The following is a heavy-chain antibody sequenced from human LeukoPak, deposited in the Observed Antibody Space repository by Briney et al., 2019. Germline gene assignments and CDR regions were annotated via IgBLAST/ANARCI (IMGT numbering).Heavy chain of an antibody. Sequence: ASVKVSCKVSGYTLTELSMHWVRQAPGKGLEWMGGFDPEDGETIYAQKFQGRVTMTEETSTDTAYMELSSLRSEDTAVYYCATDGSSGYYSRYDAFDIWGQGTMVTVSS. CDR3: ATDGSSGYYSRYDAFDI. V-gene: IGHV1-24*01. CDR1: GYTLTELS. J-gene: IGHJ3*02. D-gene: IGHD3-22*01. CDR2: FDPEDGET.